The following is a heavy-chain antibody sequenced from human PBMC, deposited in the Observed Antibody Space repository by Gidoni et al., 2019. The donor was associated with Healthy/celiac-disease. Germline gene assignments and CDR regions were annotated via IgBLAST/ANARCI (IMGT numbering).Heavy chain of an antibody. J-gene: IGHJ5*02. CDR3: ARDKSPYSSGWYSGNWFDP. Sequence: QVQLVQSGADVKKPGSSVKVPCKASAYTLTSYGIRGVRQAPGQGLEWMGWISAYNGNTNYAQKLQGRVTMTTDTSTSTAYMELRSLRSDDTAVYYCARDKSPYSSGWYSGNWFDPWGQGTLVTVSS. D-gene: IGHD6-19*01. CDR2: ISAYNGNT. V-gene: IGHV1-18*04. CDR1: AYTLTSYG.